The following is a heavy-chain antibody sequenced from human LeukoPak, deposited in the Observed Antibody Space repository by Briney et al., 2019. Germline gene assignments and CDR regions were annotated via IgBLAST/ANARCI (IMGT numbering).Heavy chain of an antibody. D-gene: IGHD5-24*01. CDR1: GFTFSSYS. CDR3: AKFDLENSNFDY. Sequence: GGPLRLSCAASGFTFSSYSMSWVRQAPGKGLEWVSSISGSGGSTYYAYSVKGRCTISRDNSSNTLYLQMNSLRAEDTAVSYCAKFDLENSNFDYWGQGTLVTVSS. J-gene: IGHJ4*02. V-gene: IGHV3-23*01. CDR2: ISGSGGST.